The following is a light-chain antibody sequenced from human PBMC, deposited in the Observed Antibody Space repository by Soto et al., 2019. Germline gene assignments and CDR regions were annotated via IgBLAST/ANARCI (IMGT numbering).Light chain of an antibody. CDR3: QQYNRYSLT. CDR1: QSISSW. Sequence: DIQMTQSPSTLSASVGDRVTITCRASQSISSWLAWYQQKPGKAPKLLIYDASSLDSGVPSRFSGSGSDTEFTLTINNLQPDDFATYHCQQYNRYSLTFGGGTKV. V-gene: IGKV1-5*01. J-gene: IGKJ4*01. CDR2: DAS.